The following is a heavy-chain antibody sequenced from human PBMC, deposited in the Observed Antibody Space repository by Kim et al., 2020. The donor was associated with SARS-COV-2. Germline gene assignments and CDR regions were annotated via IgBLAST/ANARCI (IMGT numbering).Heavy chain of an antibody. D-gene: IGHD1-26*01. V-gene: IGHV3-7*01. Sequence: DSVKGRFTISRDNAKNALYLQMNGLRSEDTAVYYCARDVRAELLGGCFDYWGQGTLVTDSS. J-gene: IGHJ4*02. CDR3: ARDVRAELLGGCFDY.